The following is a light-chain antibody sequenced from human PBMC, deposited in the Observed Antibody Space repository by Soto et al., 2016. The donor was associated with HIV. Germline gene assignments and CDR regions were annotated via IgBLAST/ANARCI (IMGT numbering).Light chain of an antibody. CDR3: QVWDSNSDHWV. CDR2: DDS. CDR1: NIGSKN. J-gene: IGLJ3*02. Sequence: SYELTQPPSASVAPGKTARITCGGNNIGSKNVHWFQQKSGQAPVLVVYDDSDRPSGIPERFSGSNSGNTATLTIDRVEAGDEADYYCQVWDSNSDHWVFGGGTKLTVL. V-gene: IGLV3-21*03.